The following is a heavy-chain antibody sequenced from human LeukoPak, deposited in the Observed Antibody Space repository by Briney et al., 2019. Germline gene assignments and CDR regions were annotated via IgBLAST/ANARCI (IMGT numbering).Heavy chain of an antibody. Sequence: GGSLRLSCAASGFTFSSYWMSWVRQAPGKGLEWVANIKQDGSEKYSVDSVKGRFTISRDNAKNSLFLQMNSLRAEDTAVYYCAREGDGYHPYYYGMDVWGQGTTVTVSS. V-gene: IGHV3-7*01. CDR1: GFTFSSYW. CDR2: IKQDGSEK. D-gene: IGHD5-24*01. CDR3: AREGDGYHPYYYGMDV. J-gene: IGHJ6*02.